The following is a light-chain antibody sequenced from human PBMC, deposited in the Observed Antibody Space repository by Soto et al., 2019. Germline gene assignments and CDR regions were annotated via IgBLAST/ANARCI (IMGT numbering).Light chain of an antibody. CDR3: MQALQTPYT. CDR2: LGF. V-gene: IGKV2-28*01. J-gene: IGKJ2*01. Sequence: EIVMTQSPPSLTVTPGEPASISCRCSQRLLHSNGNNFLDWYLQKPGQSPQLLIYLGFNRASGVPDRVSGSGAGTDFTLKISRVEAEDVGVYYCMQALQTPYTFGQGTKLEIK. CDR1: QRLLHSNGNNF.